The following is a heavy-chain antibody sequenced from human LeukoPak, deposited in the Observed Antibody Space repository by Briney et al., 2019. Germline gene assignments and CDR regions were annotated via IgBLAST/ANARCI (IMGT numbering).Heavy chain of an antibody. CDR3: ARAQSGSYLGNWFDP. CDR1: GYTFTSYY. V-gene: IGHV1-46*01. D-gene: IGHD1-26*01. J-gene: IGHJ5*02. CDR2: IEPSGDST. Sequence: ASVKVSCKTSGYTFTSYYIHWVRQAPGQGVEWMGLIEPSGDSTSYAQNFQGRVTMTRDTSTSTVYMELSSLRSEDTAVYYCARAQSGSYLGNWFDPWGQGTLVIVSS.